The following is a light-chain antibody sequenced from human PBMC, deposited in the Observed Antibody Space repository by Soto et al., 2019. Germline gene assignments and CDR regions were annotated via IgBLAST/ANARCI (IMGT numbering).Light chain of an antibody. V-gene: IGKV3-15*01. Sequence: EIVMTQSPATLSVSPGERATLSCRASQSVGSSLAWYQQKPGQVPRLLIYGASTTATGIPARFSGSGSGTEFNLTISSLQSEDFAVYYCQQYVNWPLTFGGGTKVEIK. CDR1: QSVGSS. J-gene: IGKJ4*01. CDR3: QQYVNWPLT. CDR2: GAS.